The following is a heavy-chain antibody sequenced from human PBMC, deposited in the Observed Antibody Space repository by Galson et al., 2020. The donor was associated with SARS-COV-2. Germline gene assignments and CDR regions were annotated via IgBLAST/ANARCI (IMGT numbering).Heavy chain of an antibody. Sequence: GESLKISCAASGFTFSSYAMHWVRQAPGKGLEWVAVISYDGSNKYYADSVKGRFTISRDNSKNTLYLQMNSLRAEDTAVYYCARSYRSSSYFDYWGQGTLVTVSS. CDR1: GFTFSSYA. CDR3: ARSYRSSSYFDY. CDR2: ISYDGSNK. V-gene: IGHV3-30-3*01. J-gene: IGHJ4*02. D-gene: IGHD6-6*01.